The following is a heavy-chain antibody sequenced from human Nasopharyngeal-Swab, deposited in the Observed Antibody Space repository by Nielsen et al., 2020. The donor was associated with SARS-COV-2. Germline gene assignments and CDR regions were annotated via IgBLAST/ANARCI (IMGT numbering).Heavy chain of an antibody. Sequence: ASVKVSRKASGYTFTGYYMHWVRQAPGQGLEWMGRINPNSGGTNYAQKFQGRVTMTRDTSISTAYMELSRLRSDDTAVYYCARDRLNEGIDYYYYYGMDVWGQGTTVTVSS. V-gene: IGHV1-2*06. CDR3: ARDRLNEGIDYYYYYGMDV. D-gene: IGHD2-15*01. CDR2: INPNSGGT. CDR1: GYTFTGYY. J-gene: IGHJ6*02.